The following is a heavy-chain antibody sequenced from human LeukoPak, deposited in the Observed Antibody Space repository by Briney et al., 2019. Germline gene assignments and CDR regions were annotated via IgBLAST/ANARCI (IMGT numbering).Heavy chain of an antibody. CDR3: ARVGDYENSGSQPFDY. CDR1: GFTFSGYD. CDR2: TSSSSSTI. Sequence: PGGSLRLSCAASGFTFSGYDMSWVRQAPGKGLEWVSYTSSSSSTIYYADSVKSRFTISRDNAKNSLYLQMNSLRAEDTAVYYCARVGDYENSGSQPFDYWGQGTLVTVSS. V-gene: IGHV3-48*04. J-gene: IGHJ4*02. D-gene: IGHD3-22*01.